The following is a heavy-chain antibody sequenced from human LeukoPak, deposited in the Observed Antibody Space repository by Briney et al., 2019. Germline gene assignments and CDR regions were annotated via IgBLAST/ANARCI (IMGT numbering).Heavy chain of an antibody. CDR1: GFTLRTYA. Sequence: GRSLRLSCAASGFTLRTYAVHWVRQAPGKGLEWVAVISYDVSNKYYADSVKGRFTISRDNSKSTLYLQMNSLRAEDTAVYYCAKTRCSGTSCQYGMDVWGQGTPVTVSS. CDR2: ISYDVSNK. D-gene: IGHD2-2*01. V-gene: IGHV3-30*18. J-gene: IGHJ6*02. CDR3: AKTRCSGTSCQYGMDV.